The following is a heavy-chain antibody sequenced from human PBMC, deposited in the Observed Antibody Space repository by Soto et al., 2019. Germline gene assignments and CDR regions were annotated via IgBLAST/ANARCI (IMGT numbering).Heavy chain of an antibody. CDR1: GGSISRSSHY. CDR2: VYFGGGT. Sequence: QLQLQESGPGLVKPSETLSLTCTVPGGSISRSSHYWGWIRQPPGKGLEWIGTVYFGGGTHYNPSLKSRVTISVDTSKNHLSLKLSSVTAADTAVYYCASPHCSSGRCYFTYWGRGALVTVSS. V-gene: IGHV4-39*02. D-gene: IGHD2-15*01. J-gene: IGHJ4*02. CDR3: ASPHCSSGRCYFTY.